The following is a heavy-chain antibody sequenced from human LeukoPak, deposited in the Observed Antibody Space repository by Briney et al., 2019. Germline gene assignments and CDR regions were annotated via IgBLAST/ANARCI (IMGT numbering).Heavy chain of an antibody. J-gene: IGHJ4*02. Sequence: PGGSLRLSCVASGFIFSDYSMNWVRQAPGKGLEWVSSISRSSNSIYYVDSVKGRFTISRDNAKNSLYLQMNSLRAEDTAVYYCARDRHRGTGGFDYWGQGTLVTVSS. V-gene: IGHV3-21*04. CDR1: GFIFSDYS. D-gene: IGHD2-8*02. CDR3: ARDRHRGTGGFDY. CDR2: ISRSSNSI.